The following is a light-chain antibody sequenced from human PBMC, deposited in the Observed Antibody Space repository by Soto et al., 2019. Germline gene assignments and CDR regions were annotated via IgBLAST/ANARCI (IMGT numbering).Light chain of an antibody. J-gene: IGKJ1*01. CDR2: GAS. CDR1: QSVSSY. Sequence: IVLTQSPATLSVSLGERATLSCRARQSVSSYLAWHQQRPGKAPKFLIYGASTMDTGVPARFSGSGSGTDFTLTISSLQAEDVAVYYCQQYYSTPWTFGQGTKVDIK. CDR3: QQYYSTPWT. V-gene: IGKV3-15*01.